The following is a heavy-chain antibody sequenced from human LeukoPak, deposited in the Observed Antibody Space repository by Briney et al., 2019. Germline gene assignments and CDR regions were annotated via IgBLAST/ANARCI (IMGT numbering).Heavy chain of an antibody. CDR3: ARDVRGARDY. CDR2: INHDGSYT. V-gene: IGHV3-74*01. CDR1: GFTFSSFW. D-gene: IGHD1-26*01. J-gene: IGHJ4*02. Sequence: PGGSLRLSCAASGFTFSSFWMHWVRQAPGKGLVWVSRINHDGSYTDYADSVEGRFTISRDNTKNTLYLQMNSLRADDTSLYYCARDVRGARDYWGQGTLVTVSS.